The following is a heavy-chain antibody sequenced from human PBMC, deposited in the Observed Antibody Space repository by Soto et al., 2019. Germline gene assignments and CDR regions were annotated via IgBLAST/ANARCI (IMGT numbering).Heavy chain of an antibody. CDR2: LNGGVDGT. V-gene: IGHV1-3*01. D-gene: IGHD3-10*01. CDR1: GFTALSYA. CDR3: AREVKGVTSFDY. J-gene: IGHJ4*02. Sequence: QVRLIQSGPEMMQPGASVRVSCTASGFTALSYAFHWVRQAPGQGPEWLGWLNGGVDGTSYSQRLQGRVTISRDTSTNSVYLEVKSLKSEDTAVYYCAREVKGVTSFDYWGQGTLVTVSS.